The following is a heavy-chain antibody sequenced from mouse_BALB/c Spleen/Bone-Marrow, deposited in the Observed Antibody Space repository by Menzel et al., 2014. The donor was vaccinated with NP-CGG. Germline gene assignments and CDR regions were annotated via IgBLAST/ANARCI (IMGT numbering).Heavy chain of an antibody. V-gene: IGHV5-6-5*01. CDR3: AREEYGQKVYAMDY. J-gene: IGHJ4*01. Sequence: EVQLQESGGGLAKPGGSLKLSCAASGFTFSSYAMSWVRQTPEKRLEWVASISSGGSTYYPDSVKGRFTISRDNARNILYLQMSSLRSEDTAMYYCAREEYGQKVYAMDYWGQGTSVTVSS. CDR2: ISSGGST. D-gene: IGHD2-10*02. CDR1: GFTFSSYA.